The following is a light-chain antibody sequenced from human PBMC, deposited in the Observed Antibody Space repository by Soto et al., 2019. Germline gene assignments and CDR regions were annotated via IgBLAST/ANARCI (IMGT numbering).Light chain of an antibody. Sequence: DIVMTQSPLSLPVTPGEPASISSTSSQSLLHSNGYNYLDWYLQKPGQSPQLLIYLGSNRASGVPDRFSGSGSGTDFTLKISRVEAEDVGVYYCMQALHTFTFGGGTKVEIK. CDR1: QSLLHSNGYNY. CDR3: MQALHTFT. V-gene: IGKV2-28*01. J-gene: IGKJ4*01. CDR2: LGS.